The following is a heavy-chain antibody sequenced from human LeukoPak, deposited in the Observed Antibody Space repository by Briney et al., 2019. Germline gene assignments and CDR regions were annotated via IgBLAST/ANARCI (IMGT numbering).Heavy chain of an antibody. D-gene: IGHD3-16*02. CDR1: GGSIRSYY. V-gene: IGHV4-59*01. CDR3: ARGDDYVWGSYRFDY. Sequence: SETLSLTCTVSGGSIRSYYWSWIRQPPGTGLEWIGYIYYSGSTNYKPSLKSRVTIAVETSKNQFSLKLSSVTAADTAVYYCARGDDYVWGSYRFDYWGQGTLVTVSS. J-gene: IGHJ4*02. CDR2: IYYSGST.